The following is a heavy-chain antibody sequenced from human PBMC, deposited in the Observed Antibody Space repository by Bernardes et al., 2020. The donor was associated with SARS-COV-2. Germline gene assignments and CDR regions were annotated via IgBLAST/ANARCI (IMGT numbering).Heavy chain of an antibody. D-gene: IGHD4-17*01. CDR1: GGSISSYY. V-gene: IGHV4-59*01. J-gene: IGHJ5*02. Sequence: SETLSLTCTVSGGSISSYYCSWIRQPPGKGLEWIGYIYYSASTNYHPSLKSRVTISVDTSKNQFSLKLTSVTAADTAVYYCARDRWDYGDYGLDPWGQGTLVTVSS. CDR3: ARDRWDYGDYGLDP. CDR2: IYYSAST.